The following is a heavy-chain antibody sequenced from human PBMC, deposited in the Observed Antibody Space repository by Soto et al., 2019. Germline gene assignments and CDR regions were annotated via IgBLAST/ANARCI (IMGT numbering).Heavy chain of an antibody. CDR2: ISYDGSNK. D-gene: IGHD4-17*01. CDR1: GFTFSSYA. CDR3: AKGPMTTVTVPVDY. V-gene: IGHV3-30*04. Sequence: QVQLVESGGGVVQPGRSLRLSCAASGFTFSSYAMHWVRQAPGKGLEWVAVISYDGSNKYYADSVKGRFTISRDNSKNTLYLQMNSLRAEDTAVYYCAKGPMTTVTVPVDYWGQGTLVTVSS. J-gene: IGHJ4*02.